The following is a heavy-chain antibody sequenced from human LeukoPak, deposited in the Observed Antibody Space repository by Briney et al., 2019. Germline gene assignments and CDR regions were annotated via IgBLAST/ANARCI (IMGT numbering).Heavy chain of an antibody. J-gene: IGHJ4*02. CDR1: GFTFADYG. CDR2: IRSKAYRGTT. D-gene: IGHD3-16*01. Sequence: GGSLRLSCTPSGFTFADYGPSWVRQAPGKGLEWVGFIRSKAYRGTTEYAASVKGRFTISRDDSKSITYLRMNSLKTEDTAVYFCPRLRFTVAAPNSGFFDYWGQGTLVTVSS. V-gene: IGHV3-49*04. CDR3: PRLRFTVAAPNSGFFDY.